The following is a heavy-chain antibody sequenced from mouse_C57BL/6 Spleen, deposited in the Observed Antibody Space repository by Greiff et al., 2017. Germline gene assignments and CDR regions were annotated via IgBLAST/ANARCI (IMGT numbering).Heavy chain of an antibody. Sequence: QVQLQQPGAELVKPGASVKLSCKASGYTFTSYWMQWVKQRPGQGLEWIGEIDPSDSYTNYNQKFKGKATLTVDTSSSTAYMQLSSLTSEDSAVSYCARGYGSSYAYWGQGTTLTVSS. CDR3: ARGYGSSYAY. CDR2: IDPSDSYT. CDR1: GYTFTSYW. V-gene: IGHV1-50*01. D-gene: IGHD1-1*01. J-gene: IGHJ2*01.